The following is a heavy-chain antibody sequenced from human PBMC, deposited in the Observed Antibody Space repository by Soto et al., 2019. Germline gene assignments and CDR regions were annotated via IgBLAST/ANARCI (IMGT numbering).Heavy chain of an antibody. CDR1: GITFSTYA. D-gene: IGHD4-17*01. CDR2: IGSNGADK. J-gene: IGHJ6*02. CDR3: AADYLRHNSLNGYYYSYGMDV. Sequence: GGSLRLSCAASGITFSTYATSWVRRAPGKGLEWVSTIGSNGADKQYADFVKGRFTVSRDSSKSTLSLQMNSLRAEDTAVYYCAADYLRHNSLNGYYYSYGMDVWGQGTTVTVSS. V-gene: IGHV3-23*01.